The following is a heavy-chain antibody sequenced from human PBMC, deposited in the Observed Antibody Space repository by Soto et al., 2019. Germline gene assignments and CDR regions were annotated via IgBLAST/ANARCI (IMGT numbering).Heavy chain of an antibody. V-gene: IGHV3-23*01. J-gene: IGHJ4*02. CDR2: ISGSGGGT. Sequence: PEGSLRLSCAASGFTFSNYAMNWVRQAPGKGLEWVSSISGSGGGTYYADSVKGRFTISRDNSKNTLVLQMNSLRAEDTAVYYCAKGVAGPELADFDYWGQGTLVTVSS. CDR3: AKGVAGPELADFDY. D-gene: IGHD6-19*01. CDR1: GFTFSNYA.